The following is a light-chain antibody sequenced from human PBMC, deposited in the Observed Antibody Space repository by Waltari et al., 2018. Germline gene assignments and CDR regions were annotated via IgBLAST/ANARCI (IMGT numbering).Light chain of an antibody. CDR1: SSDVGRYNF. V-gene: IGLV2-23*02. Sequence: QSALTQPASVSGSPGQSITISCTGTSSDVGRYNFFSWYQQHPGKAPKLMSYEVSKRPSGVSNRFSGSKSGNTASLTISGLQAEDEADYYCCSYAGSSTPPFGGGTKLTVL. CDR3: CSYAGSSTPP. J-gene: IGLJ3*02. CDR2: EVS.